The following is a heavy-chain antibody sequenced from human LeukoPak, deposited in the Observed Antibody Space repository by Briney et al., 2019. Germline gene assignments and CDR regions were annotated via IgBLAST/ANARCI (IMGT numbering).Heavy chain of an antibody. Sequence: GGSLRLSCAASGFSFSYYNMNWVRQAPGKGLEWASSVSSSGSYIYYADSVKGRFTISRDNAKNSLFLQMNSLRVEDTAVYYCARGDTGAWNWGQGTLVTVSS. CDR1: GFSFSYYN. J-gene: IGHJ4*02. CDR2: VSSSGSYI. D-gene: IGHD1-26*01. V-gene: IGHV3-21*06. CDR3: ARGDTGAWN.